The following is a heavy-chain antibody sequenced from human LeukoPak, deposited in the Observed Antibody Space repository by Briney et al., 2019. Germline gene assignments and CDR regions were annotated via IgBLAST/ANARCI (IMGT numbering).Heavy chain of an antibody. CDR2: ISGSGGST. J-gene: IGHJ5*02. CDR3: ANPTIDP. D-gene: IGHD2-2*02. V-gene: IGHV3-23*01. CDR1: GFTFSSYA. Sequence: GGSLRLSCAASGFTFSSYAMSWVRQAPGKGLEWVSTISGSGGSTYYAESVKGRFTVSRDNSKNTLYLQMNSLRAEDTAIYYCANPTIDPWGQGTLVTVSS.